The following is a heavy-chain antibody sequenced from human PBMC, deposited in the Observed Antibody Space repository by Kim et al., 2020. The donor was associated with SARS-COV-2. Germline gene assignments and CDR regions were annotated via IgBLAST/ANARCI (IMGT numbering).Heavy chain of an antibody. CDR2: VFHRGNT. D-gene: IGHD6-25*01. J-gene: IGHJ2*01. V-gene: IGHV4-39*01. Sequence: SETLSLTCTVSGGAIDTHLYYWGWVRQSPGKGLEWLGSVFHRGNTYYNPSLRSRLTVSLDSSTNQFPWQLISVTAAETAVYFCARLAAGGYHCWYFDLWGRGRLVSVAA. CDR1: GGAIDTHLYY. CDR3: ARLAAGGYHCWYFDL.